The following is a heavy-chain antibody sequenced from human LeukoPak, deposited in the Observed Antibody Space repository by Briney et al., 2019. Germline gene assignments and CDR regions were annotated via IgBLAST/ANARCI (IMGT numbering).Heavy chain of an antibody. V-gene: IGHV3-30-3*01. CDR1: GFTFSSYA. J-gene: IGHJ4*02. Sequence: PGGSLRLSCAASGFTFSSYAMHWVRQAPGKGLEWVAVISSDGSNKFYADSVKGRFTISRDNSKNTLYLQMNSLRAEDTAVYYCARAYGSGSTFHPDYWGQGTLVTVSS. D-gene: IGHD3-10*01. CDR2: ISSDGSNK. CDR3: ARAYGSGSTFHPDY.